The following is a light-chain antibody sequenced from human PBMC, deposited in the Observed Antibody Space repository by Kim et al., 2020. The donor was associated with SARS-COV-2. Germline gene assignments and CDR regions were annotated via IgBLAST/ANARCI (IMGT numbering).Light chain of an antibody. CDR1: QSVSSNY. J-gene: IGKJ2*01. Sequence: ETVLTQSPGTLSLSPGESATLSCRASQSVSSNYLAWYHQRPGQAPRLLIYLASTRATGAPDRFSGSGSGTDFTLTIRRLEPEDSGVFYWQQYDTSPYTFGQGTKVDIK. CDR2: LAS. V-gene: IGKV3-20*01. CDR3: QQYDTSPYT.